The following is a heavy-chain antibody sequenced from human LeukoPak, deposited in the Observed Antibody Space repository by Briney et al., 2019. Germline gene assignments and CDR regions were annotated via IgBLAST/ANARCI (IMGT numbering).Heavy chain of an antibody. J-gene: IGHJ5*02. CDR1: GYTFTSNY. V-gene: IGHV1-2*02. Sequence: ASVKVSCKAFGYTFTSNYMHWVRQAPGQGLEWMGGIIPIFGTANYAQKFQGRVTMTRDTSISTAYMELSRLRSDDTAVYYCARARNILTGYFNWFDPWGQGTLVTVSS. CDR2: IIPIFGTA. CDR3: ARARNILTGYFNWFDP. D-gene: IGHD3-9*01.